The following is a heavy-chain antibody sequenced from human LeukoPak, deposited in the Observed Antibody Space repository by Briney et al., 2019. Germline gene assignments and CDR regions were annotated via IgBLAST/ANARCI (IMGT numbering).Heavy chain of an antibody. D-gene: IGHD2-2*02. J-gene: IGHJ4*02. CDR3: AREARRYCTSTTCYMDFFFDY. Sequence: SETLSLTCDVSGGSVSDNHWSWIRLAAGKGLEWIGRIHSSGSTSYNPSLKSRVTLSIDTSKNEFALKLSSMTVADTAVYYCAREARRYCTSTTCYMDFFFDYWGQGTLVTVSS. CDR2: IHSSGST. CDR1: GGSVSDNH. V-gene: IGHV4-4*07.